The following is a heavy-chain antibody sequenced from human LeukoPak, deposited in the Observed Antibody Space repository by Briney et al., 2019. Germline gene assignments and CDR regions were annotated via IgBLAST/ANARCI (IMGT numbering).Heavy chain of an antibody. D-gene: IGHD3-3*01. J-gene: IGHJ4*02. CDR3: ARRPRYDFWSGYYNYFDY. CDR2: ITSSGGST. V-gene: IGHV3-23*01. Sequence: GGSLRLSCAASGFTFSTYAMSWVRQAPGKGLEWVSGITSSGGSTSYADSVKGRFTISRDNSKNTLYLQMNSLRAEDTAVYYCARRPRYDFWSGYYNYFDYWGQGTLVTVSS. CDR1: GFTFSTYA.